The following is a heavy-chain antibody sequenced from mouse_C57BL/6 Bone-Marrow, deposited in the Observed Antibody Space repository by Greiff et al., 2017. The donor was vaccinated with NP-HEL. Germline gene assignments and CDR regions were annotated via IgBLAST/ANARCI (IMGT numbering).Heavy chain of an antibody. CDR1: GFNIKDDY. J-gene: IGHJ2*01. CDR2: IDPENGDT. Sequence: VQLQQSGAELVRPGASVKLSCTASGFNIKDDYMHWVKQSPEQGLEWIGWIDPENGDTDYASKFQGKATITADTSSNTAYLQLSSLTSEDTAVYYCTTFYFDYWGQGTTLTVSS. CDR3: TTFYFDY. V-gene: IGHV14-4*01.